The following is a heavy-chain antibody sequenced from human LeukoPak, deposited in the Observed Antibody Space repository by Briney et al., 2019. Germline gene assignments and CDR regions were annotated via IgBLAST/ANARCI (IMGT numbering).Heavy chain of an antibody. CDR3: ARGRRGSLPRDWCFDL. J-gene: IGHJ2*01. CDR2: INHSGST. V-gene: IGHV4-34*01. CDR1: GGSISSYY. D-gene: IGHD1-26*01. Sequence: SETLSLTCTVPGGSISSYYWSWIRQPPGKGLEWIGEINHSGSTNYNPSLKSRVTISVDTSKNQFSLKLSSVTAADTAVYYCARGRRGSLPRDWCFDLWGRGTLVTVSS.